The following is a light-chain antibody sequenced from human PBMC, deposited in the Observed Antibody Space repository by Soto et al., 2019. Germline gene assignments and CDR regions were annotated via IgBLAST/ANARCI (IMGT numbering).Light chain of an antibody. CDR3: QQYGSSPPFT. Sequence: EKVLTQSPGTLSLSPGERATLSCRAIQSVSTSQLAWYQQKPGQAPRLLIFGASSRATGIPDRFRGSGSGTDFTLTISRLEPEDFAVYYCQQYGSSPPFTFGPGTKVDI. V-gene: IGKV3-20*01. CDR1: QSVSTSQ. J-gene: IGKJ3*01. CDR2: GAS.